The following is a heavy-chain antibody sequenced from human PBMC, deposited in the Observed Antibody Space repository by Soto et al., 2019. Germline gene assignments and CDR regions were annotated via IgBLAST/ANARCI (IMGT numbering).Heavy chain of an antibody. CDR2: ISAYNGNT. J-gene: IGHJ6*03. D-gene: IGHD6-13*01. CDR3: ARAVAAAAGVYYMDV. Sequence: ASVKVSCKASGYTFTSYGISWVRQAPGQGLEWMGWISAYNGNTNYAQKLQGSVTMTTDTSTSTAYMELRSMRSVDTAVYFCARAVAAAAGVYYMDVWGKGTTVTVSS. CDR1: GYTFTSYG. V-gene: IGHV1-18*01.